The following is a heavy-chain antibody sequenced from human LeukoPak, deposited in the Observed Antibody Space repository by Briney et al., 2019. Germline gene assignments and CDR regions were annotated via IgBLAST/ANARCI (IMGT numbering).Heavy chain of an antibody. Sequence: SETLSLTCAVYGGSLSGSYWSWIRQPPGKGLEWIGEINHSGSANYNPSLKSRVTLSIDKSKNQFSLNVNSVTAADTAVYYCARARRDSGYYKGDYWGQGTLVTVSS. J-gene: IGHJ4*02. CDR2: INHSGSA. V-gene: IGHV4-34*01. D-gene: IGHD3-3*01. CDR3: ARARRDSGYYKGDY. CDR1: GGSLSGSY.